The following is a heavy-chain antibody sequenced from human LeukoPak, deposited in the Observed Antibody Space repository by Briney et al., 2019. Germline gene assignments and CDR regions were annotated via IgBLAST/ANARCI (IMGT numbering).Heavy chain of an antibody. D-gene: IGHD1-1*01. CDR2: INPNSGGT. CDR3: ARESWNDDEPGSTYFDY. CDR1: GYTFTGYY. J-gene: IGHJ4*02. V-gene: IGHV1-2*02. Sequence: ASVKVSCKASGYTFTGYYMHWVRQCPGQGLAWMGWINPNSGGTNYAQKFQGRVTMTRDTSISTAYMELSRLRSDDTAVYYCARESWNDDEPGSTYFDYWGQGTLVTVSS.